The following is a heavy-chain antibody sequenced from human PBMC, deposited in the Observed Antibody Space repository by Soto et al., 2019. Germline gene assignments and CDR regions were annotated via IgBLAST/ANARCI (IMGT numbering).Heavy chain of an antibody. J-gene: IGHJ5*02. V-gene: IGHV1-24*01. Sequence: WASVKVSCKVSGYTLTELSMHWVRQAPGKGLEWMGGFDPEDGETIYAQKFQGRVTMTEDTSTDTAYMELSSLRSEDTAVYYCATKPGSIAAAESFDPWGQGTLVTVSS. CDR2: FDPEDGET. CDR1: GYTLTELS. CDR3: ATKPGSIAAAESFDP. D-gene: IGHD6-13*01.